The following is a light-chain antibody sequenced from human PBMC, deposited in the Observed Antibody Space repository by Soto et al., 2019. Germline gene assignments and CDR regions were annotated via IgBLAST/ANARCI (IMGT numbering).Light chain of an antibody. V-gene: IGKV1-9*01. J-gene: IGKJ4*01. CDR3: QQLNSFPLT. CDR2: AAS. CDR1: QGISSY. Sequence: IQLTQSPSSLSASVGDRVTITCRASQGISSYLGWYQQKPGKAPKLLIYAASTLQSGVPSRFSGSGSGTDFTLTISSLPPEDFATYYCQQLNSFPLTFGGGTKVEIK.